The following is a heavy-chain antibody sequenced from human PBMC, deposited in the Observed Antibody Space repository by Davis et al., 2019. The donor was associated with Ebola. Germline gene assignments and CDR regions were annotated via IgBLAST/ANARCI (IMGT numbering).Heavy chain of an antibody. CDR1: GGSVSSGSYY. CDR3: ARTDPQGHYCGGDCLLIDP. CDR2: IYYSGST. Sequence: PSETLSLTCTVSGGSVSSGSYYWSWIRQPPGKGLEWIGYIYYSGSTYYNPSLKSRVTISVDTSKNQFSLKLSSVTAADTAVYYCARTDPQGHYCGGDCLLIDPWGQGTLVTVSS. D-gene: IGHD2-21*02. J-gene: IGHJ5*02. V-gene: IGHV4-61*01.